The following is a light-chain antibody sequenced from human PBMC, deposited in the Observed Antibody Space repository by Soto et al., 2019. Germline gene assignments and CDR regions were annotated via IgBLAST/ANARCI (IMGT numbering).Light chain of an antibody. V-gene: IGKV1-5*01. CDR2: DAS. Sequence: DIQMTQSPSTLSASVGDRVTIACRASQSINNWLAWYQQKPGKAPKVLIYDASSLESGVPSTFSGSGSGTEFTLTISSLQPDDFATYYCQQYNNYPYTFGPGTKVDIK. CDR3: QQYNNYPYT. J-gene: IGKJ3*01. CDR1: QSINNW.